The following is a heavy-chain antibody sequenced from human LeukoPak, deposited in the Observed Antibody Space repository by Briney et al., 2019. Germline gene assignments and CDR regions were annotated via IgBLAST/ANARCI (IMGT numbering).Heavy chain of an antibody. V-gene: IGHV1-46*01. CDR2: INPTGGST. CDR1: GYTFTSYY. Sequence: ASVKVSCKASGYTFTSYYMHWVRQAPGQGLEWMGLINPTGGSTGYAQKFQGRVTMTRDMSTSTVYMELSSLRSEDTAVYYCARHRRVGIELWLGYMDVWGKGTTVTVSS. CDR3: ARHRRVGIELWLGYMDV. J-gene: IGHJ6*03. D-gene: IGHD5-18*01.